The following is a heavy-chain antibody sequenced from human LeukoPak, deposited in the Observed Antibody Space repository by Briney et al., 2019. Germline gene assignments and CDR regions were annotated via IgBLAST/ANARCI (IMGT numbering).Heavy chain of an antibody. D-gene: IGHD5-12*01. V-gene: IGHV1-8*03. Sequence: ASVKVSCKASGYTFTSYDINWVRQATGQGLEWMGWMNPNSGNTGYAQKFQGRVTITRNTSISTAYMELSSLRSEDTAVYYCARGLGVATTYYYYMDVRGKGTTVTVSS. CDR3: ARGLGVATTYYYYMDV. CDR2: MNPNSGNT. J-gene: IGHJ6*03. CDR1: GYTFTSYD.